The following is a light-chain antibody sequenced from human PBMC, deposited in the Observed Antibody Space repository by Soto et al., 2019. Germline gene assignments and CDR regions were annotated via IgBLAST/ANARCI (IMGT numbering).Light chain of an antibody. CDR2: DAS. CDR3: QQCYMGWT. CDR1: QSIGRF. J-gene: IGKJ1*01. V-gene: IGKV1-5*01. Sequence: DIQMTQSPSTLSASVGDRVTITCRASQSIGRFLAWYQHQPGKAPKLLIYDASTLESGVPSRFSGTGSGTEFTFSITRLQHEDFGTYYCQQCYMGWTFGQGTKV.